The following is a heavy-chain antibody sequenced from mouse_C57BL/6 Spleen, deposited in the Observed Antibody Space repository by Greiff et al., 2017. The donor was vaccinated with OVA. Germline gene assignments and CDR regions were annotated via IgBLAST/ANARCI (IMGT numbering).Heavy chain of an antibody. D-gene: IGHD2-5*01. CDR1: GFTFTDYY. Sequence: EVKLVESGGGLVQPGGSLSLSCAASGFTFTDYYMSWVRQPPGKALEWLGFIRNKANGYTTEYSASVKGRFTISRDNSQSILYLQMNALRAEDSATDYCAGSAYYSNYYFDYWGQGTTLTVSS. CDR2: IRNKANGYTT. V-gene: IGHV7-3*01. CDR3: AGSAYYSNYYFDY. J-gene: IGHJ2*01.